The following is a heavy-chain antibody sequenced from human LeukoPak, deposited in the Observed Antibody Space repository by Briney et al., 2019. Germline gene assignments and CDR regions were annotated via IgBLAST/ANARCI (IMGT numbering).Heavy chain of an antibody. CDR1: GFTFSSYG. J-gene: IGHJ4*02. V-gene: IGHV3-33*06. CDR2: IWYDGSNK. Sequence: GGSLRLSCAASGFTFSSYGMHWVGQAPGKGLEWVAVIWYDGSNKYYADSVKGRFTISRDNSKNTLYLQMNSLRAEDTAVYYCAKDQVRSTGTFDYWGQGTLVTVSS. D-gene: IGHD1-14*01. CDR3: AKDQVRSTGTFDY.